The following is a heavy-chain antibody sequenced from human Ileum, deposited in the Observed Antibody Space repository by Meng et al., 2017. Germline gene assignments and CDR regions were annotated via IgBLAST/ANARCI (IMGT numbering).Heavy chain of an antibody. V-gene: IGHV4-30-4*01. Sequence: VQLQESGPGLVKSSQTLSLTCTVSGGSISSGDYYWSWIRQPPGKGLEWIGYIFDTGPPSYSPPLRSRLSISMGTSKNQFSLRLTSVSAGDTAVYYCAASLDGNRFDPWGQGTLVTVSS. J-gene: IGHJ5*02. CDR2: IFDTGPP. CDR1: GGSISSGDYY. D-gene: IGHD1-26*01. CDR3: AASLDGNRFDP.